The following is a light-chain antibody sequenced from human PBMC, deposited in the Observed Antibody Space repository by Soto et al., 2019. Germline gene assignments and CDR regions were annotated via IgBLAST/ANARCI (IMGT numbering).Light chain of an antibody. CDR1: SSNIGNNY. Sequence: QSVLTQPPSVSAAPGQTVAISCSGSSSNIGNNYVSWYQQLPGTAPKLLIYDNNMRPSGIPDRFSGSKTGTSATLGITVLQTGDEADYYCATWDSSLTVDVFGGGTKVTVL. J-gene: IGLJ2*01. V-gene: IGLV1-51*01. CDR2: DNN. CDR3: ATWDSSLTVDV.